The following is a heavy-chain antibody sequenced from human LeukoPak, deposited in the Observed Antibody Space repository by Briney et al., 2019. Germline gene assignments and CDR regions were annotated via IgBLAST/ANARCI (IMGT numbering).Heavy chain of an antibody. CDR3: ARAQYSSSWYPPL. V-gene: IGHV4-4*07. Sequence: SETLSLTCTVSGGSISSYYWSWIRQPAGKGLEWIGRIYSSGSTNYNPSLRGRVTMSVDTSENQFSLKLSSVTAADTAIYYCARAQYSSSWYPPLWGQGTLVTVSS. CDR1: GGSISSYY. J-gene: IGHJ4*02. D-gene: IGHD6-13*01. CDR2: IYSSGST.